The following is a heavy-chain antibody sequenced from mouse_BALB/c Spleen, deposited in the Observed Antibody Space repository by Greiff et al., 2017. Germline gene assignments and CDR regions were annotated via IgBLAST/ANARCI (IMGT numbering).Heavy chain of an antibody. CDR3: ARVYYRYDDAMDY. Sequence: EVKLVESGGGLVQPGGSLRLSCATSGFTFTDYYMSWVRQPPGKGLEWLGFIRNKANGYTTEYSASVKGRFTISRDNSQSILYLQMNTLRAEDSATYYCARVYYRYDDAMDYWGQGTSVTVSS. CDR1: GFTFTDYY. V-gene: IGHV7-3*02. CDR2: IRNKANGYTT. D-gene: IGHD2-14*01. J-gene: IGHJ4*01.